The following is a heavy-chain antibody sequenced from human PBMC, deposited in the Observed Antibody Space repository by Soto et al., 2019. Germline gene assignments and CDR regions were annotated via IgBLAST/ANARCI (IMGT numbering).Heavy chain of an antibody. V-gene: IGHV1-18*01. D-gene: IGHD3-22*01. CDR3: ARGDSSGYYYYYYGMDV. Sequence: QVQLVQSGAEVKKPGASVKVSCKASGYTFTSYGISWVRQAPGQGLEWMGWISAYNGNTNYAQKLQGRVTMTTDTSTSTAYMELRSLRSADTAVYYCARGDSSGYYYYYYGMDVWGQGTTVTVSS. J-gene: IGHJ6*02. CDR1: GYTFTSYG. CDR2: ISAYNGNT.